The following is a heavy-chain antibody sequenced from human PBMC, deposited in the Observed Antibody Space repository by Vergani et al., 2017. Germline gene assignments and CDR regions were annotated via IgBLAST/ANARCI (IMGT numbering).Heavy chain of an antibody. V-gene: IGHV3-23*01. D-gene: IGHD3-3*01. CDR1: GFTFSSYA. CDR3: AKEAHGSYYDFWSGYYYFDY. J-gene: IGHJ4*02. CDR2: ISGSGGST. Sequence: EVQLLESGGGLVQPGGSLRLSCAASGFTFSSYAMSWVRQAPGTGLEWVSAISGSGGSTYYADSVKGRFTISRDNSKNTLYLQMNSLRAEDTAVYYCAKEAHGSYYDFWSGYYYFDYWGQGTLVTVSS.